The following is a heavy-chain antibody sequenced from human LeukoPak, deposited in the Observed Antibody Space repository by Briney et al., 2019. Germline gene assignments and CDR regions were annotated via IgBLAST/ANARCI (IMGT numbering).Heavy chain of an antibody. CDR1: GYTFTSYD. D-gene: IGHD3-10*01. Sequence: ASVTVSYKASGYTFTSYDINWVRQATGQGLXXXXXXXXNSGNTGYAQKFQGRVTMTRNTSISTAYMELSSLRSEDTAVYYCARYYYGSGSDDYYYGMDVWGQGTTVTVSS. V-gene: IGHV1-8*01. J-gene: IGHJ6*02. CDR2: XXXNSGNT. CDR3: ARYYYGSGSDDYYYGMDV.